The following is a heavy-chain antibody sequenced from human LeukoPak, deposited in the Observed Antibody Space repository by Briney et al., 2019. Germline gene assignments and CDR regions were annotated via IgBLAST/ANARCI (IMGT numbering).Heavy chain of an antibody. CDR3: ARGYSYGYHDASDI. Sequence: ASVKVSCKASGYSFTTYYMHWVRQAPGQGLEWMGLINPSGGSTSYAQMYQDRATMTRDTSTNTVYMELSSLRSDDTAVYYCARGYSYGYHDASDIWGQGTMVTVS. J-gene: IGHJ3*02. D-gene: IGHD5-18*01. CDR1: GYSFTTYY. CDR2: INPSGGST. V-gene: IGHV1-46*03.